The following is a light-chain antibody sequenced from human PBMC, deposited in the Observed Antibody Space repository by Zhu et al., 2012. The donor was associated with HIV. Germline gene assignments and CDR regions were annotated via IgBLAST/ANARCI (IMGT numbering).Light chain of an antibody. J-gene: IGKJ2*01. Sequence: IVLTQSPGTLSLSPGERATLSCRTSQYINSNYLAWFQHKPGQAPRLLIYGASSRATGIPDRFTGSGSGTDFILTISRLEPEDFAVYYCQQYGYAPYTFGQGTNLEI. CDR3: QQYGYAPYT. CDR1: QYINSNY. V-gene: IGKV3-20*01. CDR2: GAS.